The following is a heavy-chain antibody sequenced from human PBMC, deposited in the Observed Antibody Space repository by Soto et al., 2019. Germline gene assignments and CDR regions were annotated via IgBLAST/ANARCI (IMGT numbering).Heavy chain of an antibody. D-gene: IGHD6-13*01. CDR3: ARDDKAAAHIGPHAFDL. Sequence: QVQLVESGGGVVQPGRSLRLSCAASGFTFSSYGMHWVRQAPGKGLEWVAVIWYDGSSKYYADSVKGRFTISRDNSKDTLYLQMNSLRAEDTAVFYCARDDKAAAHIGPHAFDLWGQGTMVTVSS. CDR1: GFTFSSYG. V-gene: IGHV3-33*01. J-gene: IGHJ3*01. CDR2: IWYDGSSK.